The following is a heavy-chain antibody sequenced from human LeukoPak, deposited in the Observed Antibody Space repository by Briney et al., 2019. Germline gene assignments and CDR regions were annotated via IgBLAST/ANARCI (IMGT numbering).Heavy chain of an antibody. CDR3: ARDGQLERRAFDI. D-gene: IGHD1-1*01. Sequence: PGGSLRLSCAASGFTFSSYSMNWVRQAPGKGLEWVSSISSSSSYIYYADSVKGRFPISRDNAKNSLYLQMNSLRAEDTAVYYCARDGQLERRAFDIWGQGTMVTVSS. CDR2: ISSSSSYI. CDR1: GFTFSSYS. J-gene: IGHJ3*02. V-gene: IGHV3-21*01.